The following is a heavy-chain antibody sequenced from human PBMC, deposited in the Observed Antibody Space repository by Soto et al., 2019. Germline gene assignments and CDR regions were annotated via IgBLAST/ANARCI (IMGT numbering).Heavy chain of an antibody. V-gene: IGHV4-39*01. CDR2: IYYSGST. Sequence: QLQLQESGPGLVKPSATLSLTCTVSGGSISSSSYYWGWIRQPPGKGLEWIGSIYYSGSTYYNPSLKSRVTISVDTSENQFSLNLSSVTAADTAVYYCASRPFMITFGGVIAYFDYWGQGTLVTVSS. CDR3: ASRPFMITFGGVIAYFDY. J-gene: IGHJ4*02. D-gene: IGHD3-16*02. CDR1: GGSISSSSYY.